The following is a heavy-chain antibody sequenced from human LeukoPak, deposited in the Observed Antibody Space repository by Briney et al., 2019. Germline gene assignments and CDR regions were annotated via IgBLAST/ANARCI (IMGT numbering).Heavy chain of an antibody. CDR3: ARDDTSGGYYEFGY. CDR2: ISSSSSTI. D-gene: IGHD6-19*01. J-gene: IGHJ4*02. Sequence: PGGSLRLSCAASGFTFSSYSMNWVRQAPGKGLEWVSYISSSSSTIYYANSVKGRSTISRDISKNMVYLQMNSLRADDTAVYYCARDDTSGGYYEFGYWGQGTLVTVSS. V-gene: IGHV3-48*01. CDR1: GFTFSSYS.